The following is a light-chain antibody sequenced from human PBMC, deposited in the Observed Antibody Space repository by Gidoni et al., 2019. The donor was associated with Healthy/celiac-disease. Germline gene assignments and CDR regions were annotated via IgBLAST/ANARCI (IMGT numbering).Light chain of an antibody. CDR1: QSISSW. CDR3: QQYNSFI. J-gene: IGKJ2*01. V-gene: IGKV1-5*01. Sequence: DIQMTQSPSTLSASVGDRVTITCRASQSISSWLAWYQQKPGKAPKLLIYDPSSLESGVPSRFSGSGSGTEFTLTISSLQPDDFATYYCQQYNSFIFGQGTKLEIK. CDR2: DPS.